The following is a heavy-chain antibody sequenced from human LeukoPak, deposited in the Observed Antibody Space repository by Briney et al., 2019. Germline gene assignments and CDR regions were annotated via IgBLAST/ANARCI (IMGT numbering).Heavy chain of an antibody. D-gene: IGHD1-26*01. CDR2: ISGGGDIT. J-gene: IGHJ4*02. Sequence: GGSLRLSCAASGFTFSSYATSWVRQAPAKGLEWVSVISGGGDITYYADSVKGRFTISRDNSENTVYLQMNSLRAEDMAVYYCAKEQVVSPPWVSYFDYWAQGTLVTVSS. CDR3: AKEQVVSPPWVSYFDY. V-gene: IGHV3-23*01. CDR1: GFTFSSYA.